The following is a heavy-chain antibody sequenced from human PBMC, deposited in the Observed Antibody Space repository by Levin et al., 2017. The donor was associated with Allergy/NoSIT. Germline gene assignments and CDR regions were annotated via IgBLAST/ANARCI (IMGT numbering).Heavy chain of an antibody. CDR3: ATADDYLSLWYFDL. CDR2: ISSSGTTI. D-gene: IGHD4-11*01. CDR1: GFTFSNYY. Sequence: SCAASGFTFSNYYMRWIRQAPGKGLEWVSYISSSGTTIYYADSVKGRFTISRDNAKNTLYLQMNSLRAEDAAVYYCATADDYLSLWYFDLWGRGTLVTVSS. V-gene: IGHV3-11*01. J-gene: IGHJ2*01.